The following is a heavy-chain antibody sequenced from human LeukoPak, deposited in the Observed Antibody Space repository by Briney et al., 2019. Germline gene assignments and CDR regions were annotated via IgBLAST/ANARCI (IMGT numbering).Heavy chain of an antibody. Sequence: GGSLRLSCAASGFTFSSYAMHWVRQAPGKGLEYVSAISSNGGSTYYANSVKGRFTISRDNSKNTLYLQMGSLRAEDMAVYYCARVDDILTGYRYWGQGTLVTVSS. CDR1: GFTFSSYA. CDR2: ISSNGGST. J-gene: IGHJ4*02. V-gene: IGHV3-64*01. CDR3: ARVDDILTGYRY. D-gene: IGHD3-9*01.